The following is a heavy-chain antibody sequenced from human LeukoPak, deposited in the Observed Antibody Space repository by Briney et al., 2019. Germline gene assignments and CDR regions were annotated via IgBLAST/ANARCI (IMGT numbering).Heavy chain of an antibody. CDR3: AKDSLRSYYFDY. CDR2: ISGSGGST. D-gene: IGHD3-16*02. CDR1: GFTFSSYA. J-gene: IGHJ4*02. Sequence: GGSLRLSCAASGFTFSSYAMSWVRRAPGKGLEWVSAISGSGGSTYYADSVKGRFTISRDNSKNTLYLQMNSLRAEDTAVYYCAKDSLRSYYFDYWGQGTLVTVSS. V-gene: IGHV3-23*01.